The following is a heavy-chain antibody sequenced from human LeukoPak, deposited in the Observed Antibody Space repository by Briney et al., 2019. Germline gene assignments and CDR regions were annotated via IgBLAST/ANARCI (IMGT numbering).Heavy chain of an antibody. J-gene: IGHJ3*02. CDR3: ARGGALSLEFDI. V-gene: IGHV3-21*01. CDR1: GFTFSSYW. D-gene: IGHD3-16*02. CDR2: ISSSSSYI. Sequence: GGSLRLSCAASGFTFSSYWMHWVRQAPGKGLEWVSSISSSSSYIYYADSVKGRFTISRDNAKNSLYLQMNSLRAEDTAVYYCARGGALSLEFDIWGQGTMVTVSS.